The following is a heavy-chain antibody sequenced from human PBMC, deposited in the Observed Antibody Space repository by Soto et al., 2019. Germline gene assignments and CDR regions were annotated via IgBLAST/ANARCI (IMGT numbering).Heavy chain of an antibody. CDR2: IYYSGST. J-gene: IGHJ3*02. CDR1: GGSISSYY. V-gene: IGHV4-59*08. Sequence: QVQLQESGPGLVKPSETLSLTCTVSGGSISSYYWNWIRQPPGKGLEWIGYIYYSGSTNYNPSLKRRVPLSVDTSKNQFSLKLSSVTAADTAVYYCARLAHYEDRTNNAFDIWGQGTMVTVSS. D-gene: IGHD4-17*01. CDR3: ARLAHYEDRTNNAFDI.